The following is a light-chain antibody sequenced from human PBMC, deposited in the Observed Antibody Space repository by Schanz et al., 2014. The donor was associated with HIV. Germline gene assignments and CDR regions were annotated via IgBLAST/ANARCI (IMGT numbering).Light chain of an antibody. J-gene: IGKJ4*01. CDR2: ATS. V-gene: IGKV3-20*01. CDR3: QYFGNSGGT. CDR1: QSVSDNY. Sequence: EIVLTQSPATLSLSPGERATLSCRASQSVSDNYLAWYQQKPGQAPRLVIYATSTRAAGIPDRFSGTGSGTDFTLTISSLEPEDFAVYYCQYFGNSGGTFGGGTKVEIK.